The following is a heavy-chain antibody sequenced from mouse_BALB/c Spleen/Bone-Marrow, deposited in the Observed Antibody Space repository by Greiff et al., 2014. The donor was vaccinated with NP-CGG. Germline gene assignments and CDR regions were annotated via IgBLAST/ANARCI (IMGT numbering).Heavy chain of an antibody. CDR2: T. D-gene: IGHD4-1*01. J-gene: IGHJ3*01. CDR3: TGGWDWFAY. Sequence: TAYNQKFKGKATLTADKSSSTAYMELSSLTSEDSAVYYCTGGWDWFAYWGQGTLVTVSA. V-gene: IGHV1-23*01.